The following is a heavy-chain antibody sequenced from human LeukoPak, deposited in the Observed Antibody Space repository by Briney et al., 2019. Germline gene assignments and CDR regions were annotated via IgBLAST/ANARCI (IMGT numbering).Heavy chain of an antibody. D-gene: IGHD5-24*01. CDR1: GFTFSSYA. V-gene: IGHV3-30-3*01. Sequence: PGRSLRLSCAASGFTFSSYAMHWVRQAPGKGLEWVAVISYDGSNKYYADSVKGRFTISRDNSKNTLYLQMNSLRAEDTAVYYCARDRAMATTGGYFDYWGQGTLVTVSS. CDR2: ISYDGSNK. CDR3: ARDRAMATTGGYFDY. J-gene: IGHJ4*02.